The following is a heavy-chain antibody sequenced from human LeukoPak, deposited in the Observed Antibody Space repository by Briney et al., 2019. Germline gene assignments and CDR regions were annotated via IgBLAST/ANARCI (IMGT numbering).Heavy chain of an antibody. Sequence: SETLSLTCTVSGGSVSSGTYYWSWIRQPPGKGLECVGYIYYSGSTNYNPSLKSRVTISVDTSKNQFSLKLSSVTAADTAVYYCARTYDSSGYYSIYYFDYWGQGTLVTVSS. J-gene: IGHJ4*02. CDR1: GGSVSSGTYY. CDR2: IYYSGST. CDR3: ARTYDSSGYYSIYYFDY. V-gene: IGHV4-61*01. D-gene: IGHD3-22*01.